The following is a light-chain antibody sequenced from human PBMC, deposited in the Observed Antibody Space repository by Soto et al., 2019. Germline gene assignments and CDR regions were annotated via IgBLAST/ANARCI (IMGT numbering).Light chain of an antibody. J-gene: IGKJ4*01. CDR1: QSVSSSY. CDR3: QQYGSSPRALT. CDR2: GAS. V-gene: IGKV3-20*01. Sequence: EIVLTQSPGTLSLSPGERATLSCRASQSVSSSYLAWYQQKPGQAPRLLIYGASSRATGIPARFSGSGSGTDFTLTISRLEPEHFTVYYCQQYGSSPRALTFGGGTKVEIK.